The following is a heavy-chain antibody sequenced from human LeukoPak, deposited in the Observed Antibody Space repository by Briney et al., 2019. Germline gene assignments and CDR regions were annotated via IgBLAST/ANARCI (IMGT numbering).Heavy chain of an antibody. D-gene: IGHD3-10*01. Sequence: ASVKASCKASGYTFTTYYMHWVRQAPGQGLEWMGIINPSGGSTSYAQKFQGRVTMTRDTSTSTVYMELSSLRSEDTAVYYCARETTAFTMVRGVRSPPGFWGQGTLVTVSS. J-gene: IGHJ4*02. V-gene: IGHV1-46*01. CDR1: GYTFTTYY. CDR2: INPSGGST. CDR3: ARETTAFTMVRGVRSPPGF.